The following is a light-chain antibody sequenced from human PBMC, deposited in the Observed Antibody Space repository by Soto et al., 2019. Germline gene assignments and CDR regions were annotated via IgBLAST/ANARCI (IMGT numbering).Light chain of an antibody. CDR1: QSVSNK. V-gene: IGKV3-20*01. CDR3: QQYGSSPWT. Sequence: EIGMTQSASTLSVSPGERATLSCGASQSVSNKLAWYQQKPGQAPRLLIYGASSRATGIPDRFSGSVYGTDFTLTISRLEPEDFAVYYCQQYGSSPWTFGQGTKVDI. J-gene: IGKJ1*01. CDR2: GAS.